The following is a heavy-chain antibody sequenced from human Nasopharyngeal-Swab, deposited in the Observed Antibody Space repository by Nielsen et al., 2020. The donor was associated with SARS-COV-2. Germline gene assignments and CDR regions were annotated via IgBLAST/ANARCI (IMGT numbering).Heavy chain of an antibody. CDR2: INPNSGGT. D-gene: IGHD3-9*01. Sequence: VSVKVSCKASGYTFTGYYMHWARQAPGQGLEWMGRINPNSGGTNYAQKFQGRVTMTRDTSISTAYMELSRLRSDDTAVYYCASTIPVLRYFDWSPGLGMDVWGQGTTVTVSS. CDR1: GYTFTGYY. V-gene: IGHV1-2*06. J-gene: IGHJ6*02. CDR3: ASTIPVLRYFDWSPGLGMDV.